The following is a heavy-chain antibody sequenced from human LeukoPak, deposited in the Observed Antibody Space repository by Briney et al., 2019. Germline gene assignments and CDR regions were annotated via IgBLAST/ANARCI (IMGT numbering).Heavy chain of an antibody. Sequence: SETLSLTCAVYGGSFSGYYWSWIRQPPGKGLEWIGYIYYSGSTNYNPSLKSRVTISVDTSKNQFSLQLNSVTPEDTAVYYCARVLRKGPYGDGGYFYFYMDVWGKGTTVTVSS. CDR2: IYYSGST. CDR1: GGSFSGYY. V-gene: IGHV4-59*12. CDR3: ARVLRKGPYGDGGYFYFYMDV. J-gene: IGHJ6*03. D-gene: IGHD4-17*01.